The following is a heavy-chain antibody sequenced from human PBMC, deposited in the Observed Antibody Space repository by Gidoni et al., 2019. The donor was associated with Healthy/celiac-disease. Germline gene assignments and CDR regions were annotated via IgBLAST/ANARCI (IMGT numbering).Heavy chain of an antibody. D-gene: IGHD5-12*01. CDR2: IYHSGST. J-gene: IGHJ4*02. CDR3: ARGGMVATLDY. Sequence: QVQLQASVPGLVKPSGTLSLPCAVSVGSISSSNCVSWVRQPPGKGLEWIGEIYHSGSTNYNTSLKSRVTISVDKAKNQFSLKLSSVTAADTAVYYCARGGMVATLDYWGQGTLVTVSS. CDR1: VGSISSSNC. V-gene: IGHV4-4*02.